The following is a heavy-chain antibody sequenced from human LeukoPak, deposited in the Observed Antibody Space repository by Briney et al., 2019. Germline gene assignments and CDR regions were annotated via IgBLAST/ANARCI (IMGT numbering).Heavy chain of an antibody. CDR2: ISSSSSYI. J-gene: IGHJ4*02. D-gene: IGHD1-1*01. CDR3: ARDPLNWNDDNY. V-gene: IGHV3-21*01. CDR1: GFTFSSYS. Sequence: GSLRLSCAASGFTFSSYSMNWVRQAPGKGLEWVSSISSSSSYIYYADSVKGRFTISRDNAKNSLYLQMNSLRAEDTAVYYCARDPLNWNDDNYWGQGTLVTVSS.